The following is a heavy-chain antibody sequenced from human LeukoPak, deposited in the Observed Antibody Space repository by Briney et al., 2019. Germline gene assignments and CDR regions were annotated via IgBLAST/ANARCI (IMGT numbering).Heavy chain of an antibody. J-gene: IGHJ3*02. CDR3: ARPPGIYYGSGSYPGAFDI. D-gene: IGHD3-10*01. Sequence: SETLSLTYTVSGGSISSYYWSWIRQPAGKGLEWIGRIYTSGSTNYNPSLKSRVTMSVDTSKNQFSLKLSSVTAADTAVYYCARPPGIYYGSGSYPGAFDIWGQGTMVTVSS. V-gene: IGHV4-4*07. CDR2: IYTSGST. CDR1: GGSISSYY.